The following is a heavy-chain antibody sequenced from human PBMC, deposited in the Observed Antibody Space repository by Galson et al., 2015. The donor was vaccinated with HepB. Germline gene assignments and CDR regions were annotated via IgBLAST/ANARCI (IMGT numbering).Heavy chain of an antibody. CDR2: IYTNNGNT. J-gene: IGHJ3*02. D-gene: IGHD3-22*01. Sequence: SVKVSCKASGYTFTSHSMNWVRQAPGQGLEWMGWIYTNNGNTTYAQDFAGRFVFSLHNSVSTAYLQISSLQAEDTAVYYCARSYFYDSSGFYPPLAFDIWGQGTMVTVSS. CDR1: GYTFTSHS. V-gene: IGHV7-4-1*02. CDR3: ARSYFYDSSGFYPPLAFDI.